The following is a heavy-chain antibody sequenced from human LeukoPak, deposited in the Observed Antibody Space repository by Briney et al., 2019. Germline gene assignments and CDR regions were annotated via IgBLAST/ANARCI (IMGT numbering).Heavy chain of an antibody. V-gene: IGHV3-7*04. CDR2: IKQDGSDT. Sequence: PGGSLRLSCAASGFTFSTYWMDWVRQAPGKGLEWVANIKQDGSDTYYVDSVKGRFTILRDNAKNSLSLQMNNLRAEDTAVYYCTRSLDYWGQGTLVTVSS. CDR3: TRSLDY. CDR1: GFTFSTYW. J-gene: IGHJ4*02.